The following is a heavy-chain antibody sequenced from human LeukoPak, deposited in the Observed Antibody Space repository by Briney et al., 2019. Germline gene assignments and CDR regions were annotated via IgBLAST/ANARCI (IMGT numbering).Heavy chain of an antibody. CDR2: VSGRGDGT. D-gene: IGHD3-10*01. V-gene: IGHV3-23*01. Sequence: GGSLRLSCAASGFTFNTYTMNWVRQAPGKGLEWVSAVSGRGDGTYYADFVKGRFTISRDNSKNALFLQMNSLRVEDTATYYCAKGTERYREVSSFDSWGRGTLVAVSS. CDR1: GFTFNTYT. CDR3: AKGTERYREVSSFDS. J-gene: IGHJ4*02.